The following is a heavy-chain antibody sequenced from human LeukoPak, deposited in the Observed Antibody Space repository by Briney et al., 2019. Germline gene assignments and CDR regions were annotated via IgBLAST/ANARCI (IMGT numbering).Heavy chain of an antibody. Sequence: SQTLSLTCTVSRGSISSGDYYWSWIRQPPGKGLEWIGYIYYSGSTYYNPSLKSRVTISVDTSKNQFSLKLSSVTAADTAVYYCARDGFLEWLSPPYYGMDVWGQGTTVTVSS. J-gene: IGHJ6*02. V-gene: IGHV4-30-4*01. CDR3: ARDGFLEWLSPPYYGMDV. CDR1: RGSISSGDYY. CDR2: IYYSGST. D-gene: IGHD3-3*01.